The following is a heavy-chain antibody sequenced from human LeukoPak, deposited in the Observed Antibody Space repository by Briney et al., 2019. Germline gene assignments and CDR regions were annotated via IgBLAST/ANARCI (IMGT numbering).Heavy chain of an antibody. CDR3: ARDWELGY. CDR1: GASITTYY. J-gene: IGHJ4*02. Sequence: SETLSLTCTVSGASITTYYWNWIRQPPRKGLEWIGYIYYSGSTNYNPSLKSRVTISLDTSKNQFSLHLISVTAADTAVYYCARDWELGYWGQGTLVTVSS. D-gene: IGHD1-26*01. CDR2: IYYSGST. V-gene: IGHV4-59*01.